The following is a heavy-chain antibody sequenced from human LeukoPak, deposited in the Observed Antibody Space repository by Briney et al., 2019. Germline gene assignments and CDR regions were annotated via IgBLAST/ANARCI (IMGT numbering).Heavy chain of an antibody. J-gene: IGHJ4*02. V-gene: IGHV4-59*12. CDR3: ARAGGYQVYYFDY. D-gene: IGHD3-22*01. Sequence: SETLSLTCTVSGGSISSYYWSWIRQPPGKGLEWIGYIYYSGSTNYNPSLKSRVTISVHTPKNQFSLKLSSVTAADTAVYYCARAGGYQVYYFDYWGQGTLVTVSS. CDR2: IYYSGST. CDR1: GGSISSYY.